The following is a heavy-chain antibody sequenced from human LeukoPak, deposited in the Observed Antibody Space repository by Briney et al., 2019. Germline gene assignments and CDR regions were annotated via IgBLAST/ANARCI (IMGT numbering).Heavy chain of an antibody. CDR3: ARDGQDYGDYFWYFDY. J-gene: IGHJ4*02. CDR2: ISYDGSNK. D-gene: IGHD4-17*01. CDR1: GFTFSSYA. V-gene: IGHV3-30-3*01. Sequence: GGSLRLSCAASGFTFSSYAMHWVRQAPGKGLEWVAVISYDGSNKYYADSVKGRFTISRDNSKNTLYLQMNSLRAEDTAVYYCARDGQDYGDYFWYFDYWGQGTLVTVSS.